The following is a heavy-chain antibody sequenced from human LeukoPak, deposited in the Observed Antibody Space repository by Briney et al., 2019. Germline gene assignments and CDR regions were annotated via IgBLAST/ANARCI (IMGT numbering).Heavy chain of an antibody. Sequence: SETLSLTCTVSGGSISSSSYYWGWIRQPPGKGLEWIGSIYYSGSTYYNPSLKSRVTISVDTSKNQFSLKPSSVTAADTAVYYCARLDGYCSGGSCSYIWFDPWGQGTLVTVSS. CDR1: GGSISSSSYY. V-gene: IGHV4-39*07. CDR2: IYYSGST. CDR3: ARLDGYCSGGSCSYIWFDP. D-gene: IGHD2-15*01. J-gene: IGHJ5*02.